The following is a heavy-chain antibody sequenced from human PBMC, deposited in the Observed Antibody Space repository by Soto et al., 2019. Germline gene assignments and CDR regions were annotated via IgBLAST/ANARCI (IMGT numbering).Heavy chain of an antibody. D-gene: IGHD3-10*01. J-gene: IGHJ6*02. CDR3: ARARLPAGSALFYYYYYGMDV. CDR1: GYTLTGYY. CDR2: INPNSGGT. Sequence: SVKVSCKASGYTLTGYYMHWVRHAPGQGLEWMGWINPNSGGTNYAQKFEGRVTMTRDTSISTAYMELSRLRSDDTAVYYFARARLPAGSALFYYYYYGMDVWGQGTTVTVSS. V-gene: IGHV1-2*02.